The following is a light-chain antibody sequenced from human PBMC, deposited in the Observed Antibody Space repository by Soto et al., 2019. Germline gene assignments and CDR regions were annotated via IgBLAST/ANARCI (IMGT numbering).Light chain of an antibody. CDR3: SSYTSSDTDV. J-gene: IGLJ1*01. CDR1: SSDVGGYNY. Sequence: QSALTQPASVSGSPGQSITISCTGTSSDVGGYNYVSWYQQHPGKAPKLMIYEVSNRPSGVSNRFSGSKSGNTASLAISGLQAEAEADDYCSSYTSSDTDVFGTGTKLTVL. V-gene: IGLV2-14*01. CDR2: EVS.